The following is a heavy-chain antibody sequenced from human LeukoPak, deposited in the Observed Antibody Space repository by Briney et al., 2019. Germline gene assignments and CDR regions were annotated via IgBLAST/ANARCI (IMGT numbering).Heavy chain of an antibody. D-gene: IGHD6-19*01. V-gene: IGHV3-30*02. CDR2: IRYDGSNK. CDR3: ARVSAVALDAFDI. CDR1: GFTFSSYG. J-gene: IGHJ3*02. Sequence: GGSLRLACAASGFTFSSYGMHWVRQAPDKGLEWVAFIRYDGSNKYYADSVKGRFTISRDNSKNTLYLQMNSLRAEDTAVYYCARVSAVALDAFDIWGQGTMVTVSS.